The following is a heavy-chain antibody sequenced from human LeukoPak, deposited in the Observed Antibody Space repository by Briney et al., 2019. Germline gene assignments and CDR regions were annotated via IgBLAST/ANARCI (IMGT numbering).Heavy chain of an antibody. CDR2: IKKDGSEK. CDR3: AELGITMVGGV. Sequence: GGSLRLSCAASGFTFSSHWMSWVRQAPGKGLEWVANIKKDGSEKYYVDAVKGRFTISRDNAKTSLYLQMNSLRAEDTAVYYCAELGITMVGGVWGKGTTVTISS. J-gene: IGHJ6*04. D-gene: IGHD3-10*02. V-gene: IGHV3-7*01. CDR1: GFTFSSHW.